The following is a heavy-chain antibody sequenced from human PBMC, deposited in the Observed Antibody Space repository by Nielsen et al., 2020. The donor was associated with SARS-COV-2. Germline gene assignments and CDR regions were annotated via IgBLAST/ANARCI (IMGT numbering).Heavy chain of an antibody. CDR1: GFTFSSYA. D-gene: IGHD3-3*02. J-gene: IGHJ6*01. Sequence: GESLKISCAASGFTFSSYAMSWVRQAPGKGLEWVANIKQDGSEKYYVDSVKGRFTISRDNAKNSLYLQMNSLRAEDTAVYYCARAIRIFGVVTHYYSG. V-gene: IGHV3-7*05. CDR2: IKQDGSEK. CDR3: ARAIRIFGVVTHYYSG.